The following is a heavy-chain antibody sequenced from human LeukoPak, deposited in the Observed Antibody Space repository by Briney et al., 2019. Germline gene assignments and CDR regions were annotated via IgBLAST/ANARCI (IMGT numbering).Heavy chain of an antibody. CDR3: ARVGVGVGNAMDV. D-gene: IGHD2-21*01. Sequence: PETLSLTCTVSGGSISTYYRPWIRQPPGKGLEWIGYIYYSGTTNYNPSLKSRVTMSVDTSKNQFSLKLSSVTAADTAVYYCARVGVGVGNAMDVWGKGTTVTVSS. CDR2: IYYSGTT. V-gene: IGHV4-59*01. J-gene: IGHJ6*04. CDR1: GGSISTYY.